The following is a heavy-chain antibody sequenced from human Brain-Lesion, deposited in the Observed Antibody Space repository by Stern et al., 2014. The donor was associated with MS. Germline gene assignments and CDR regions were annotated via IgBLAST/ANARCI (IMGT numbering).Heavy chain of an antibody. V-gene: IGHV3-15*05. CDR3: TTIGYSASRGGFFDF. J-gene: IGHJ4*02. CDR2: TKSRTDGGTS. CDR1: GFTFSNVW. Sequence: EVQLVESGGGLVKPGGSLTLSCAGSGFTFSNVWMNWVRQAPGKGLEWVARTKSRTDGGTSDYAAPVKGRFTISRDDSKNTLYLQIDNLRADDTAVYYCTTIGYSASRGGFFDFWGQGTLVTVSS. D-gene: IGHD5-18*01.